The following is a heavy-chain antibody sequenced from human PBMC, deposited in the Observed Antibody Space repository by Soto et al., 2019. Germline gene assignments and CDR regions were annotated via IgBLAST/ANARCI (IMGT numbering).Heavy chain of an antibody. V-gene: IGHV4-34*01. CDR1: GGSFSDYY. J-gene: IGHJ6*02. D-gene: IGHD4-17*01. CDR2: VNHRGST. CDR3: ARDGDYGDALGLVYYYGMDV. Sequence: PSETLSLTCAVYGGSFSDYYWTWIRQPPGKGLEWIGEVNHRGSTNYNPSLKSRVTISADTSKNQFSLKLRSVTAADTAVYYCARDGDYGDALGLVYYYGMDVWGQGTTVTVSS.